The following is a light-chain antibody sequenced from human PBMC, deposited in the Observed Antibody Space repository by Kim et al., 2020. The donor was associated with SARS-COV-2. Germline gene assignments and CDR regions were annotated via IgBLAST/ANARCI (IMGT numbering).Light chain of an antibody. CDR3: QQTNSFPLT. Sequence: ASGGDRVTITCRASRGLSTSLAWYQQKPGKAPKLLVYGASSLHIGVPSRFSGSGSGTDFTLTISSLQPEDFATYYCQQTNSFPLTFGGGTRVDIK. CDR1: RGLSTS. J-gene: IGKJ4*01. V-gene: IGKV1-12*01. CDR2: GAS.